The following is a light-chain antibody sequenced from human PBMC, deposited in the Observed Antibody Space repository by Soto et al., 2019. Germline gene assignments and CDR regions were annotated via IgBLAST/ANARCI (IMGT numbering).Light chain of an antibody. CDR2: LAS. CDR1: QNIYTY. CDR3: QHSLDTPRT. J-gene: IGKJ1*01. V-gene: IGKV1-39*01. Sequence: DIQMTQSPSSLSASVGDRVTITCRASQNIYTYLHWYQQKPGKAPNLLIYLASNLQSGVPSRFSGSGSGTDFTLTIASLQPEDFATYYCQHSLDTPRTFGPGTKVE.